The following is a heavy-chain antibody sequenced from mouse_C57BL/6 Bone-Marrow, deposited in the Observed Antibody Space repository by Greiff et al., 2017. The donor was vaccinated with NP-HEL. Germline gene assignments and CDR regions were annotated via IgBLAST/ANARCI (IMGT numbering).Heavy chain of an antibody. J-gene: IGHJ3*01. D-gene: IGHD2-1*01. CDR2: IYPRSGNT. CDR3: ARGYGNFWFAY. Sequence: VQLVESGAELARPGASVKLSCKASGYTFTSYGISWVKQRTGQGLEWIGEIYPRSGNTYYNEKFKGKATLTADKSSSTAYMELRSLTSEDSAVYFCARGYGNFWFAYWGQGTLVTVSA. V-gene: IGHV1-81*01. CDR1: GYTFTSYG.